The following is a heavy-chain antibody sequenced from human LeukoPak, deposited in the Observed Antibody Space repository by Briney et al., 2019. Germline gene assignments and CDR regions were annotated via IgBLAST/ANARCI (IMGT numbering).Heavy chain of an antibody. J-gene: IGHJ4*02. CDR1: GFTFSSYA. D-gene: IGHD1-26*01. CDR2: ISGSGGST. Sequence: GGSLRLSCAASGFTFSSYAMSWVRQAPGKGLEWVSAISGSGGSTYYADSVKGRFTISRDNSKNTLYLQMNSLRAEDTAVSYCAKEEVGIVGATTFDYWGQGTLVTVSS. CDR3: AKEEVGIVGATTFDY. V-gene: IGHV3-23*01.